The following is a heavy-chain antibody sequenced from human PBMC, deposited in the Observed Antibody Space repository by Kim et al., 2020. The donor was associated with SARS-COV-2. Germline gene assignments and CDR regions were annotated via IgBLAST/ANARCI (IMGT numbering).Heavy chain of an antibody. CDR3: ARDPWSGYSSPTAGLYYYYGMDV. CDR2: ISSSSSYI. D-gene: IGHD6-13*01. Sequence: GGSLRLSCAASGFTFSSYSMNWVRQAPGKGLEWVSSISSSSSYIYYADSVKGRFTISRDNAKNSLYLQMNSLRAEDTAVYYCARDPWSGYSSPTAGLYYYYGMDVWGQGPTVPVSS. V-gene: IGHV3-21*01. CDR1: GFTFSSYS. J-gene: IGHJ6*02.